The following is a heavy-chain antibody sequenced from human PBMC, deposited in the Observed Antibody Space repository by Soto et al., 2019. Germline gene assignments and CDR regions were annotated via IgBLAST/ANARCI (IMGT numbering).Heavy chain of an antibody. J-gene: IGHJ4*02. D-gene: IGHD3-3*01. CDR1: GYTFTSYG. V-gene: IGHV1-18*01. CDR2: ISAYNGNT. CDR3: ARGSIYYDFWSGPTSFDY. Sequence: ASVKVSCKASGYTFTSYGISWVRQAPGQGLEWMGWISAYNGNTNYAQKLQGRVTMTTDTSTSTAYMELRSLRSDDTAVYYCARGSIYYDFWSGPTSFDYWGQGTLVTVPS.